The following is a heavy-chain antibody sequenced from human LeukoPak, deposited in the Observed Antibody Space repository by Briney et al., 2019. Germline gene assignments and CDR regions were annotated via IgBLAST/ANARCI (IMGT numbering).Heavy chain of an antibody. V-gene: IGHV4-59*02. CDR3: VRDWEGFNFDI. D-gene: IGHD1-26*01. CDR1: GGSVSSYY. Sequence: SETLSLTCTVSGGSVSSYYWSWVRQPPGEGLEWIAYVYNSGSTNYNPSLKSRVTILVDRSKNQFSLKMNSVPAADAAVYYCVRDWEGFNFDIWGQGTMVTVSS. J-gene: IGHJ3*02. CDR2: VYNSGST.